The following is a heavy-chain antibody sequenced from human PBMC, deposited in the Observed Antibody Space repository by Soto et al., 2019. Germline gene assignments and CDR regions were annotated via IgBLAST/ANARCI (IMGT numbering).Heavy chain of an antibody. D-gene: IGHD3-22*01. Sequence: GPRRASCAASVFTFSSYAMSWVRQAPGKGLEWVSAISGSGVSTYYADSVKGRFTISRDNSKNTLYLQMNSLRAEDTAVYYCAKDMYYYDSSGYYSPWYFDYWGQGTLVTVSS. CDR3: AKDMYYYDSSGYYSPWYFDY. CDR2: ISGSGVST. V-gene: IGHV3-23*01. J-gene: IGHJ4*02. CDR1: VFTFSSYA.